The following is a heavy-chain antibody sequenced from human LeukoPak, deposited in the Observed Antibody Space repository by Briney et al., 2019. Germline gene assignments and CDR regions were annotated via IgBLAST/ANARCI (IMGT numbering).Heavy chain of an antibody. CDR3: ASNDFWSGYPSDY. Sequence: GGSLRLSCAASGFTVSSNYMSWVRQAPGKGLEWVSVIYSGGSTYYADSVKGRFTISRDNAKNSLYLQMNSLRAEDTAVYYCASNDFWSGYPSDYWGQGTLVTVSS. J-gene: IGHJ4*02. D-gene: IGHD3-3*01. V-gene: IGHV3-53*01. CDR1: GFTVSSNY. CDR2: IYSGGST.